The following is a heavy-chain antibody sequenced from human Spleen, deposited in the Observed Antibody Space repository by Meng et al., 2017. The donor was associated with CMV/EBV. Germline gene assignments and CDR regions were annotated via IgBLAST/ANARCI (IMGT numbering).Heavy chain of an antibody. CDR1: GFTFSSYW. CDR3: ARSEYASPFDL. D-gene: IGHD6-6*01. Sequence: GGSLRLSCAASGFTFSSYWMYWVRQAPGKGLIWVSRVNSDGSSTTYADSVKGRFTISRDNAKNTLYLQMNSLRAEDTAVYFCARSEYASPFDLWGQGTLVTVSS. V-gene: IGHV3-74*01. J-gene: IGHJ4*02. CDR2: VNSDGSST.